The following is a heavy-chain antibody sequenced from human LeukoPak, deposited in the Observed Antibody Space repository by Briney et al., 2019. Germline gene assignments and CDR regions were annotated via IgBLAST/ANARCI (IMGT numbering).Heavy chain of an antibody. Sequence: SETLSLTCTVSGGSISSYYWSWIRQPAGKGLEWIGRIYTSGSTNYNPSLKSRVTMSVDTSKNQFSLKLSSVTAAGTAVYYCARGVSSQYYYYYYMDVWGKGTTVTVSS. CDR1: GGSISSYY. V-gene: IGHV4-4*07. CDR2: IYTSGST. CDR3: ARGVSSQYYYYYYMDV. J-gene: IGHJ6*03. D-gene: IGHD6-6*01.